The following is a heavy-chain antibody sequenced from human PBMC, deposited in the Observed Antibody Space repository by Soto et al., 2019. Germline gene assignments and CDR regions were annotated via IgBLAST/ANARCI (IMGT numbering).Heavy chain of an antibody. CDR2: VYYTGST. D-gene: IGHD3-10*01. J-gene: IGHJ5*02. CDR3: ARESGPGSFDWFDA. V-gene: IGHV4-59*12. Sequence: NPSETLSLTCSVSGGSISGSYWSWIRQSPGKGLEWLGYVYYTGSTNYSPSLRGRVSISVDTSKSQFSLNLTSATAADTAVYFCARESGPGSFDWFDAWGQGTPVTVSS. CDR1: GGSISGSY.